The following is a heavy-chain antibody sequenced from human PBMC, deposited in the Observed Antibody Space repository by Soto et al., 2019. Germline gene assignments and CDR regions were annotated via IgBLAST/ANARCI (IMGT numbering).Heavy chain of an antibody. D-gene: IGHD2-21*02. V-gene: IGHV1-18*01. J-gene: IGHJ3*02. CDR2: ISAYNGNT. CDR1: GYTFTSYG. CDR3: AREVVVTANAFDI. Sequence: ASVKFSCKASGYTFTSYGISWVRQAPGQVLECMVWISAYNGNTNYXXKVQGRVXXTTDTATSTAXMELRXRRCDDTAVYYCAREVVVTANAFDIWGQGTMVTVS.